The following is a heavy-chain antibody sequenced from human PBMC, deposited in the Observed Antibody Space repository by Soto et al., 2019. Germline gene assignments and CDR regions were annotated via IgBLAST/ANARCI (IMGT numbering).Heavy chain of an antibody. CDR1: GFTFSDYY. CDR3: VREGYCSSTTCHYGMDV. V-gene: IGHV3-11*06. J-gene: IGHJ6*02. CDR2: ISSSNNYI. D-gene: IGHD2-2*01. Sequence: GGSLRLSCAASGFTFSDYYMSWIRQAPGKGLEWVTFISSSNNYIQYADSVKGRFTVSRDNAKNSLFLQMNSLRAEDTAVYYCVREGYCSSTTCHYGMDVWGQGTTVTVSS.